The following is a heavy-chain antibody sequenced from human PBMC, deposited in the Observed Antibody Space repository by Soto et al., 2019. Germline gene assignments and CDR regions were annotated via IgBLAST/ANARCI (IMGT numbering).Heavy chain of an antibody. J-gene: IGHJ5*02. CDR3: AQGVVPANYIENWFDP. CDR1: GYSFAGYW. D-gene: IGHD2-2*01. CDR2: IDPSDSQT. V-gene: IGHV5-10-1*01. Sequence: GESLKISCKGSGYSFAGYWITWVRQKPGKGLEWMGRIDPSDSQTYYSPSFRGHVTISATKSITTVFLQWSSLRSEDTAVYYCAQGVVPANYIENWFDPWGQGTLVTVSS.